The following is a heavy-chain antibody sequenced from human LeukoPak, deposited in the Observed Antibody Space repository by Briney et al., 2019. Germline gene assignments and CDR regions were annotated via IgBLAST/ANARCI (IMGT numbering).Heavy chain of an antibody. V-gene: IGHV1-2*06. J-gene: IGHJ5*02. Sequence: ASVKVSCKASGYTFTGYHMHWVRQAPGQGLEWMGRINPNSGGTNYAQKFQGRVTMTRDTSISTAYMELSRLRSDDTAVYYCARVRTPNARNCSSTSCYRGNWFDPWGQGTLVTVSS. D-gene: IGHD2-2*02. CDR1: GYTFTGYH. CDR3: ARVRTPNARNCSSTSCYRGNWFDP. CDR2: INPNSGGT.